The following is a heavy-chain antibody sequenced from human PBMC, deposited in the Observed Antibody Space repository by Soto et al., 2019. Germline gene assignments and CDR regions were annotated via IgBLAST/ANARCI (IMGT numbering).Heavy chain of an antibody. J-gene: IGHJ4*02. Sequence: EVQLVESGGGLIQPGGSLRLSCAASGLTVSNNYMSWVRQAPGKGLEWVSVIYSGGSTYYADSVKGRFTISRDNSKNTLYLQMNSLRAEETAVYYCARQAVGATRGGFDYWGQGTLVTVSS. D-gene: IGHD1-26*01. CDR3: ARQAVGATRGGFDY. CDR2: IYSGGST. CDR1: GLTVSNNY. V-gene: IGHV3-53*01.